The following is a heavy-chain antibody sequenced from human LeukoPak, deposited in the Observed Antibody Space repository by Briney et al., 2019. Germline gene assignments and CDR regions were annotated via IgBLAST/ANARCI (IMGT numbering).Heavy chain of an antibody. CDR1: GGSFSSSNW. J-gene: IGHJ3*02. Sequence: SETLSLTCAVSGGSFSSSNWWSWVRQPPGKGLEWIGEIYHSGSTNYNPSLKSRVTISVDKSKNQFSLKLSSVTAADTAVYYCARRAKGGVISDDAFDIWGQGTMVTVSS. CDR3: ARRAKGGVISDDAFDI. D-gene: IGHD3-10*01. V-gene: IGHV4-4*02. CDR2: IYHSGST.